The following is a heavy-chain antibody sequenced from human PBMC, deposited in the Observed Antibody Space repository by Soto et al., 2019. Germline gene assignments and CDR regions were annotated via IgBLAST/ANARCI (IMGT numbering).Heavy chain of an antibody. D-gene: IGHD2-15*01. V-gene: IGHV3-23*01. CDR1: GFNFSIYS. J-gene: IGHJ4*02. CDR3: AIDSDGGY. CDR2: ISATTGNT. Sequence: EVRLSESGGGLVQPGESLRLSCAASGFNFSIYSMIWFRQAPGKGLEWVSGISATTGNTYYTNSVKGRFPISRDNFENTLFLQMNNLRAEDTALYYCAIDSDGGYWGQGTLVTVSS.